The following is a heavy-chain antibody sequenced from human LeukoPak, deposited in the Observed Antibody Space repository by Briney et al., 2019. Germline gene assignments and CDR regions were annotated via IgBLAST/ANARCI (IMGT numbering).Heavy chain of an antibody. D-gene: IGHD3-22*01. CDR3: ARDLSRDSSGYINNWFDP. J-gene: IGHJ5*02. CDR2: IRYDESNK. Sequence: PGGSLRLSCAASGFTFSDYGMHWVRQAPGKGLEWVAFIRYDESNKYYADSVKGRFTISRDNSKNTLYLQMNSLRAEDTAVYYCARDLSRDSSGYINNWFDPWGQGTLVTVSS. V-gene: IGHV3-30*02. CDR1: GFTFSDYG.